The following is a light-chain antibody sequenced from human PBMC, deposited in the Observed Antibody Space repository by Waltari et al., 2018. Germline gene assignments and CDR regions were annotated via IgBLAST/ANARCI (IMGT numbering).Light chain of an antibody. CDR2: GAS. CDR3: QQYGSSPGYT. J-gene: IGKJ2*01. CDR1: QSVSSSY. V-gene: IGKV3-20*01. Sequence: EIVLTQSPGTLSLSPGERATLSCRASQSVSSSYLAWYQQKPGQAPRLLIYGASSRATGIPDRFSGSGSGTDFTFTISRLEPEDFAVYYCQQYGSSPGYTFGQGTKLEI.